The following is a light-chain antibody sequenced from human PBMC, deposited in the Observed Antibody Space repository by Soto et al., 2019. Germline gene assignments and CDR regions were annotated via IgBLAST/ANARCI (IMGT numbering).Light chain of an antibody. CDR2: EVS. Sequence: QSVLTQPPSASGSPGQSVTISCTGTSSDVGGYNYVSWYQQHPGKAPKLMIYEVSKRPSGVPDRFSGSKSGNTASLTVSGLQAGDEADYYCSSYAGRNNPGVLGTGTKATVL. CDR3: SSYAGRNNPGV. V-gene: IGLV2-8*01. J-gene: IGLJ1*01. CDR1: SSDVGGYNY.